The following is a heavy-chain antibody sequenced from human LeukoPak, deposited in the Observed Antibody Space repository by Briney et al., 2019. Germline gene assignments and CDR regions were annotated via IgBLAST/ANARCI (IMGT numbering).Heavy chain of an antibody. CDR2: IYYSGST. CDR3: VRHWHYYGSGSYVDYFDY. V-gene: IGHV4-59*08. J-gene: IGHJ4*02. D-gene: IGHD3-10*01. CDR1: GGSISSYY. Sequence: SETLSLTCTVSGGSISSYYWSWIRQPPGKGLEWLGYIYYSGSTNYNPSLKSRVTISVDTSKNQFSLKLSSVTAADTAVYYCVRHWHYYGSGSYVDYFDYWGQGTLVTVSS.